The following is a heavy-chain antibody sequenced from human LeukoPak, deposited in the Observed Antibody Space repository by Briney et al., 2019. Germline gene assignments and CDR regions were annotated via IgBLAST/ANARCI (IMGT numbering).Heavy chain of an antibody. J-gene: IGHJ4*02. V-gene: IGHV4-4*02. CDR3: ARGAQSSSWPIFDY. D-gene: IGHD6-13*01. CDR1: GGSISSSNW. Sequence: SETLSLTCAVSGGSISSSNWWSWVRQPPGKGLEWIGEIYHSGSTNYNPSLKSRVTISVDKSKNQFSLKLSSVTAADTAVYYCARGAQSSSWPIFDYWGQGTLVTVSS. CDR2: IYHSGST.